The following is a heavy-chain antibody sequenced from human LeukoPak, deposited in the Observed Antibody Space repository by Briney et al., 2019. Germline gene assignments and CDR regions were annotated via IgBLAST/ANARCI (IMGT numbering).Heavy chain of an antibody. D-gene: IGHD3-10*01. V-gene: IGHV1-18*01. J-gene: IGHJ5*02. CDR2: ISAYNGNT. Sequence: ASVKVSCKASGYTFTSYGISWVRQAPGQGLEWMGWISAYNGNTNYAQKLQGRVTMTTDTPTSTAYMELRSLRSDDTAVYYCARIFAMVRGVKGFDPWGQGTLVTVSS. CDR1: GYTFTSYG. CDR3: ARIFAMVRGVKGFDP.